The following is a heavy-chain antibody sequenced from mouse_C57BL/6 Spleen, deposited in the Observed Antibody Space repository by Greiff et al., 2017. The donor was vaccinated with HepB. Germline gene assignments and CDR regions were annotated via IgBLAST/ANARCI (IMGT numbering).Heavy chain of an antibody. Sequence: EVKLVESGGGLVKPGGSLKLSCAASGFTFSDYGMHWVRQAPEKGLEWVAYISSGSSTTYYADTVKGRFTISRDNAKNTLFLQMTSLRSEDTAMYYCAGLTYFDYWGQGTTLTVSS. V-gene: IGHV5-17*01. CDR1: GFTFSDYG. CDR2: ISSGSSTT. J-gene: IGHJ2*01. CDR3: AGLTYFDY. D-gene: IGHD4-1*01.